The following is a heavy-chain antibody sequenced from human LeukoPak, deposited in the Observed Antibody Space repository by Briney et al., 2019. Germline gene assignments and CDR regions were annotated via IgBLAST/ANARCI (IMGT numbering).Heavy chain of an antibody. CDR3: ARGSDRYKVAY. V-gene: IGHV4-34*01. D-gene: IGHD3-16*02. CDR1: GGSFSGYY. CDR2: IQPSGSI. Sequence: SETLSLTRAVYGGSFSGYYWSWIRQSPGKGLEWIGEIQPSGSIYYNPSLESRINISPDTSKNQFSLKLSSVTTADTAVYYCARGSDRYKVAYWGPGTLVTVSS. J-gene: IGHJ4*02.